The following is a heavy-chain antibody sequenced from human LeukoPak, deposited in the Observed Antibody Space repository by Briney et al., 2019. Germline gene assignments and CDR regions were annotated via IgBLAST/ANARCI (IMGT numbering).Heavy chain of an antibody. Sequence: GGSLRLSCATSGFIFTNAWMKWVRQAPGKGLEWVGRIKSKTDGGTIDYAAPVKGRFTISRDDSKNTLYLQMDNLKTEDTAIYYRSTPSFWGQGTLVTVSS. V-gene: IGHV3-15*07. CDR2: IKSKTDGGTI. J-gene: IGHJ4*02. CDR3: STPSF. CDR1: GFIFTNAW.